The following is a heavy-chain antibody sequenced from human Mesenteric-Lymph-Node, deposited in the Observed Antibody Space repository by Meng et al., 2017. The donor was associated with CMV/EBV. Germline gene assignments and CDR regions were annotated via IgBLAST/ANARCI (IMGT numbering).Heavy chain of an antibody. J-gene: IGHJ5*02. CDR2: MSPGSGNT. CDR3: VRMEIRGIIVP. V-gene: IGHV1-8*01. CDR1: GYMFTTYD. Sequence: SCKAAGYMFTTYDVNWVRQTTGQGLEWMGWMSPGSGNTGYAQKFQGRVSLTRDTSISTAYMELSGLTSEDTALYYCVRMEIRGIIVPWGQGTLVTVSS. D-gene: IGHD3-10*01.